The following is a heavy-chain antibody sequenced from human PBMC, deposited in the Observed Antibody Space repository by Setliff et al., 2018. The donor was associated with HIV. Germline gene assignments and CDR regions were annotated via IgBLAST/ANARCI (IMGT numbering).Heavy chain of an antibody. CDR2: IQTSGSP. CDR3: AREGGYYYDSSGYYPH. D-gene: IGHD3-22*01. CDR1: GGSISTYY. Sequence: KSSETLSLTCTVSGGSISTYYWSWIRRPPGKGLEWIGYIQTSGSPNYNPSLNSRVTISVDTSKNQFSLKLSSVTAADTAVYYCAREGGYYYDSSGYYPHWGQGTLVTVSS. V-gene: IGHV4-59*01. J-gene: IGHJ4*02.